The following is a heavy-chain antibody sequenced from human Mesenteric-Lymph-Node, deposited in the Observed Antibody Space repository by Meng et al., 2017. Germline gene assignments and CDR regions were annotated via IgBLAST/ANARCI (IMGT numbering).Heavy chain of an antibody. V-gene: IGHV3-30*04. D-gene: IGHD3-22*01. J-gene: IGHJ4*02. CDR2: ISYDGSNK. CDR3: ARGRHYYDSSGPGFDY. Sequence: GGSLRLSCAASGFTFSSYAMHWVRQAPGKGLEWVAVISYDGSNKYYADSVKGRFTISRDNSKNTLYLQMNSLRAEDTAVYYCARGRHYYDSSGPGFDYWGQGTLVTV. CDR1: GFTFSSYA.